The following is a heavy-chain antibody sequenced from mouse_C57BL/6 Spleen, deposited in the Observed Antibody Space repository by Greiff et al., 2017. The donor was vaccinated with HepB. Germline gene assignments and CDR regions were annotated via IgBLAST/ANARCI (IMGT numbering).Heavy chain of an antibody. D-gene: IGHD4-1*01. CDR1: GFTFSSYA. Sequence: EVQGVESGAGLVKPGGSLKLSCAASGFTFSSYAMSWVRQTPEKRLEWVAYISSGGDYIYYADTVKGRFTISRDNARNTLYLQMSSLKSEDTAMYYCTRDGTGTWDYWGQGTTLTVSS. J-gene: IGHJ2*01. V-gene: IGHV5-9-1*02. CDR3: TRDGTGTWDY. CDR2: ISSGGDYI.